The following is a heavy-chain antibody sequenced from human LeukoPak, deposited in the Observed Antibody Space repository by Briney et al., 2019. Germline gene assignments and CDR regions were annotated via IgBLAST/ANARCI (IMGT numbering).Heavy chain of an antibody. CDR2: IKQDGSEK. CDR1: GFTFNSYW. CDR3: ARDPGDYYGSGPIDY. Sequence: GGSLRLSCAASGFTFNSYWMSWVRQAPGKGLEWVANIKQDGSEKYYVDSVKGRFTISRDNAKNSLYLQMNSLRAEDTAVYYCARDPGDYYGSGPIDYWGQGTLVTVSS. V-gene: IGHV3-7*01. J-gene: IGHJ4*02. D-gene: IGHD3-10*01.